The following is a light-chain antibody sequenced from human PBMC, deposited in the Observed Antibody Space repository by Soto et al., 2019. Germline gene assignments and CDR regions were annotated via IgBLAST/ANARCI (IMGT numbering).Light chain of an antibody. CDR3: QQYNNWPRT. J-gene: IGKJ1*01. CDR2: GAS. Sequence: EIVMTQSPVTLSVSPGERATLSCSASQSVSGDLAWYQQKPGQAPRLLIYGASTRATGIPARFSGSGSGTEFTLIISSLQSEDFAVYYCQQYNNWPRTFGQGTKVDIK. CDR1: QSVSGD. V-gene: IGKV3-15*01.